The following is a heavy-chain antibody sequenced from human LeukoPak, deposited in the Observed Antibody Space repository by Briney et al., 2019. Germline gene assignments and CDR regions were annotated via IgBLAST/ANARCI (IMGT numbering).Heavy chain of an antibody. CDR2: ISGSGGST. CDR1: GFTFSNYA. D-gene: IGHD3-10*01. CDR3: AVQGMDRRGGFDI. J-gene: IGHJ3*02. V-gene: IGHV3-23*01. Sequence: GESLRLSCAASGFTFSNYAMSWVRQAPGKGLEWVSTISGSGGSTYYADSVKGRFTISRDNSENTLYLQMNSLRAEDPAVYYCAVQGMDRRGGFDIWGQGTMVTVSS.